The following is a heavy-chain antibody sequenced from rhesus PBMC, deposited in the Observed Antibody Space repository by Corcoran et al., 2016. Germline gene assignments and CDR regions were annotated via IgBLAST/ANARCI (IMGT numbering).Heavy chain of an antibody. CDR2: ISGSSGST. V-gene: IGHV4-99*01. CDR1: GYSISSGYS. Sequence: QVQLQESGPGLVQPSETLSLPCAVSGYSISSGYSWGWIRQPPGKGLEYIGYISGSSGSTYYNSSLKSRVTISKDTSKNQFSLKLSSVTAADTAVYYCARSNFDAFDFWGQGLRVTVSS. D-gene: IGHD1-1*01. CDR3: ARSNFDAFDF. J-gene: IGHJ3*01.